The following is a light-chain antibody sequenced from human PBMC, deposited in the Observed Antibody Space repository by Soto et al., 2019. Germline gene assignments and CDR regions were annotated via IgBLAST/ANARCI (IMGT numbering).Light chain of an antibody. CDR2: DVS. J-gene: IGLJ1*01. CDR3: CSYAGRYTYV. Sequence: QSALTQPPSASGSPGQSVTISCTGTSSDVGGYNYVSWYQQHPGKAPKLMIYDVSKRPSGVPDRFSGSKSGNTASLTISGLQSEDEADYYRCSYAGRYTYVFGTGTKVTVL. CDR1: SSDVGGYNY. V-gene: IGLV2-11*01.